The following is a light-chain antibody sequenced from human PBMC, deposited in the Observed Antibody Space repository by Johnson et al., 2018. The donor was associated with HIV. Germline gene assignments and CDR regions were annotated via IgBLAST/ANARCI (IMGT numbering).Light chain of an antibody. V-gene: IGLV1-51*01. J-gene: IGLJ1*01. Sequence: QSVLTQSPSVSAAPGQKVTISCSGNNSNIGNNYVSWYQHLPGTAPKLLIYDNDQRPSGIPDRFSGSKSGTSATLDITGLQTGDGADYYCGTWDSSLNAGGLFGTGTKVTVL. CDR2: DND. CDR1: NSNIGNNY. CDR3: GTWDSSLNAGGL.